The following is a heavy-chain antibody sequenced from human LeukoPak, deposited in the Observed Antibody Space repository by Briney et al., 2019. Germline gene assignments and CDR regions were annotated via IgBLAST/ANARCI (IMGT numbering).Heavy chain of an antibody. CDR1: GFTFSSCT. CDR3: TREYSSGWYDY. CDR2: MNQDGSTK. D-gene: IGHD6-19*01. Sequence: GGSLRLSCVVSGFTFSSCTMNWVRQAPGKGLEWVANMNQDGSTKQYVDSVKGRFTISRDNAKNSLHLQMNSLRAEDTAVYYCTREYSSGWYDYWGQGTLVTVSS. J-gene: IGHJ4*02. V-gene: IGHV3-7*03.